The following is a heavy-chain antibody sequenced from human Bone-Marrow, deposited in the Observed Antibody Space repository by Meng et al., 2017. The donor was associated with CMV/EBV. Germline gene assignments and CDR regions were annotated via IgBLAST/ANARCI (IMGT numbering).Heavy chain of an antibody. CDR1: GYTFTGYY. Sequence: ASVKVSCKASGYTFTGYYIHWVRQAPGQGLEWMGWMNPNSGNTGYAQKFQGRVTMTRNTSISTAYMELSSLRSEDTAVYYCARGGVPAASGYWGQGTLVTVSS. CDR3: ARGGVPAASGY. V-gene: IGHV1-8*02. D-gene: IGHD2-2*01. J-gene: IGHJ4*02. CDR2: MNPNSGNT.